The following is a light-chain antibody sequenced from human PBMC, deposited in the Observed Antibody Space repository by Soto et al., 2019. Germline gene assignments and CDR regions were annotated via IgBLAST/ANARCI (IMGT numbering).Light chain of an antibody. Sequence: EIVLTQSPGTLSLSPGERATLSCRASQSVSSNCLAWYQHKPGQAPRLLIFGASRRAAGIPDRFSGSGSGTDFTLTSSRLEPEDFAVYYCQQYGSSPLYTFGQGTNLEIK. CDR3: QQYGSSPLYT. J-gene: IGKJ2*01. CDR2: GAS. CDR1: QSVSSNC. V-gene: IGKV3-20*01.